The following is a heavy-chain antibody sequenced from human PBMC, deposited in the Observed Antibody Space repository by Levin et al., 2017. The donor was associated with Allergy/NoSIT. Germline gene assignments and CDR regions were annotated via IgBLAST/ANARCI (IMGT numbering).Heavy chain of an antibody. V-gene: IGHV3-23*01. Sequence: GESLKISCAASGFTFSSYVMDWVRQAPGKGLESISSISYGGETAYYADSVKGRFTISRDNSKNRLYLQMNRLTVEDTAIYYCARVLEPFIVNYDYGLDVWGQGTTVTVSS. D-gene: IGHD3-3*01. CDR3: ARVLEPFIVNYDYGLDV. J-gene: IGHJ6*02. CDR1: GFTFSSYV. CDR2: ISYGGETA.